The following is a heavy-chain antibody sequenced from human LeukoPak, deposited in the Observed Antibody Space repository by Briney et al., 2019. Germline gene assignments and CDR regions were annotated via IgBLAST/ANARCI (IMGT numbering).Heavy chain of an antibody. CDR1: GGSISSYY. CDR3: ARDGNYDSSGYYLGGYSWFDP. CDR2: IFYSGST. D-gene: IGHD3-22*01. Sequence: PSETLSLTCTVSGGSISSYYWSWIRQPPGKGLEWIGYIFYSGSTNYNPSLKSRVTISVDTSKNQFSLKLSSVTAADTAVYYCARDGNYDSSGYYLGGYSWFDPWGQGTLVTVSS. V-gene: IGHV4-59*12. J-gene: IGHJ5*02.